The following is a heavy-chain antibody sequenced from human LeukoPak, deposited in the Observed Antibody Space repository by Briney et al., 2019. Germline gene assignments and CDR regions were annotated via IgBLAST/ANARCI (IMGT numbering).Heavy chain of an antibody. V-gene: IGHV1-2*02. CDR1: GYTFIDSY. CDR2: INPKNGGT. D-gene: IGHD5-12*01. Sequence: ASVKVSCKASGYTFIDSYMHWMRQAPGQGLEWMGWINPKNGGTNYAQKFQGRVTMSRDTSIGTAYLDLSSLRSDDTAVYYCVRGGNQRWGQGTLVTVSS. CDR3: VRGGNQR. J-gene: IGHJ4*02.